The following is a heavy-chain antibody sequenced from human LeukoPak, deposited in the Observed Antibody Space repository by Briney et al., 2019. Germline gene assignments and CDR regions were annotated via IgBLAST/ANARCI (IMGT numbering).Heavy chain of an antibody. D-gene: IGHD2-8*02. CDR2: MYSGGST. J-gene: IGHJ4*02. CDR1: GFTVSTNF. V-gene: IGHV3-53*01. CDR3: ARGYCTGTNCLVDY. Sequence: GGSLRLSCAASGFTVSTNFMNWVRPAPGKRLEWVSIMYSGGSTYYADSVKGRFTISRDDSKNTVCLQMNSLRADDTAMYYCARGYCTGTNCLVDYWGQGTLVTVSS.